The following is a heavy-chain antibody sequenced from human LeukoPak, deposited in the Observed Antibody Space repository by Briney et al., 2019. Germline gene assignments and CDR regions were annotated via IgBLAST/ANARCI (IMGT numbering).Heavy chain of an antibody. Sequence: GGSLRLSCAASGFTFSSYAMHWVRQAPGKGLEWVAVISYDGSNKYYADSVKGRFTISRDNSKNTLYLQMNSLRAEDTAVYYCASRIAVAGDAFDIWGQGTMVTVSS. CDR3: ASRIAVAGDAFDI. J-gene: IGHJ3*02. D-gene: IGHD6-19*01. V-gene: IGHV3-30-3*01. CDR1: GFTFSSYA. CDR2: ISYDGSNK.